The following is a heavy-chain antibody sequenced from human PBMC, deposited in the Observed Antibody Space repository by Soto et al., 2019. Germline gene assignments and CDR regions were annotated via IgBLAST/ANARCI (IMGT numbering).Heavy chain of an antibody. Sequence: VQLQQWGAGLLKPSETLSLTCAVYGGSFSGYCWSWIRQTPGERLEWVGDICHGGGANYNPSLNSRVSFSMDPSKNQFSLKLNSVMAAGTAVYYCAGYSNSWSKYVKHWGRGSLVTVSS. CDR2: ICHGGGA. D-gene: IGHD6-13*01. CDR3: AGYSNSWSKYVKH. CDR1: GGSFSGYC. V-gene: IGHV4-34*01. J-gene: IGHJ1*01.